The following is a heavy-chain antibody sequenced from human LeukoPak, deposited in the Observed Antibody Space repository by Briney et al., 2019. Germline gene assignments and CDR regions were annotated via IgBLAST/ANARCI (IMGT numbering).Heavy chain of an antibody. CDR2: IYYSGST. V-gene: IGHV4-39*01. D-gene: IGHD5-24*01. J-gene: IGHJ4*02. CDR3: ARAASIRWLLIDS. Sequence: KGRXWIGSIYYSGSTYYNPSLKSRVTISVDTSKNQFSLKLSSVTAADTAVYYCARAASIRWLLIDSWGQGTLVTVSS.